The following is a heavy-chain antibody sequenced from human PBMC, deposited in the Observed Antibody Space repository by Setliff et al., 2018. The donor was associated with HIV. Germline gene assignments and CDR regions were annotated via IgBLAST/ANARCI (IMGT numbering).Heavy chain of an antibody. V-gene: IGHV4-61*02. D-gene: IGHD3-16*01. CDR1: GGSISSGYYY. Sequence: SETLSLTCTVSGGSISSGYYYLSWIRQPAGKGLEWIGRLYTSGSTNYNPSLKSRVTISVDTAKNQFSLKLKSVTAADPAVYYCARVGYDYANWWGAYFDYWGQGNLVTVSS. J-gene: IGHJ4*02. CDR3: ARVGYDYANWWGAYFDY. CDR2: LYTSGST.